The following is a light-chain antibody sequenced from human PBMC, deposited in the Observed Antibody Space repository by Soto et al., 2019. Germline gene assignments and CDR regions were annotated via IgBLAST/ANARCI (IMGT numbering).Light chain of an antibody. CDR3: QQLYSHPLT. CDR1: QGITSY. Sequence: IQLTQSPSSLSASVGDTVTITCRASQGITSYLAWYQQRPGKAPGLLIYSASPLQSGVPSRFSGSGYGTDFSLTISNLQPEDFATYYCQQLYSHPLTFGGGTKVDIK. CDR2: SAS. J-gene: IGKJ4*01. V-gene: IGKV1-9*01.